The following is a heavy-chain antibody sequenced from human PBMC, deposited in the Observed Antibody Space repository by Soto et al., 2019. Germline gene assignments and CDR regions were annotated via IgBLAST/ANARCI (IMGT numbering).Heavy chain of an antibody. Sequence: PGASLKISCNGSGYSFTSYKIAWVRQMPGKGLEWMGIIFPGDSDTRYSPSFQGQVTISADKSTNTAYLQWSSLKASDTAMYYCARHATYYDILSGYYFDYWGQGTLVTVSS. CDR1: GYSFTSYK. CDR3: ARHATYYDILSGYYFDY. D-gene: IGHD3-9*01. J-gene: IGHJ4*02. V-gene: IGHV5-51*01. CDR2: IFPGDSDT.